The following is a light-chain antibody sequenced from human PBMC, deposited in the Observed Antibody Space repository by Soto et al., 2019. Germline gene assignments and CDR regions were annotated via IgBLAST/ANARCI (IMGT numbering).Light chain of an antibody. CDR3: LSYDSSLSLEV. Sequence: QSVLTQPPSVSGAPGQRVTISCTGSSSNIGAGYDVHWYQQLPGTAPKLLIYGNSNRPSGVPDRFSGSKSGTSASLAITGLQAEDEAEYYCLSYDSSLSLEVFGGGTKLTVL. V-gene: IGLV1-40*01. CDR1: SSNIGAGYD. CDR2: GNS. J-gene: IGLJ3*02.